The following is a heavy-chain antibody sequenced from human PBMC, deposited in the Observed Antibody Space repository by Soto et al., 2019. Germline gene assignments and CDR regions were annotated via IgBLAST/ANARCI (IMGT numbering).Heavy chain of an antibody. V-gene: IGHV4-59*01. CDR2: VFYGGT. CDR3: ASYRGALYFES. D-gene: IGHD3-16*01. CDR1: GRSMSSNY. J-gene: IGHJ4*02. Sequence: PSETLSLTCSVSGRSMSSNYWSWIRQSPDKGLEWLGYVFYGGTDYNPSLGGRVSMSVETPKSQSSLKLTSVTVADTAVYYCASYRGALYFESWGPGILVTVSS.